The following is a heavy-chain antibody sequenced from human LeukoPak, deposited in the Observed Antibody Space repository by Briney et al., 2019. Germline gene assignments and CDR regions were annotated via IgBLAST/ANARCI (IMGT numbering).Heavy chain of an antibody. D-gene: IGHD5-18*01. CDR1: GGTFSSYA. J-gene: IGHJ4*02. Sequence: ASVKVSCKASGGTFSSYAISWVRQAPGQGLEWMGWINPNSGGTNYAQKFHGRVTMTRDTSISTAYMELSRLRSDDTAVYYCARAGLWLQYYFDYWGQGTLVTVSS. CDR2: INPNSGGT. CDR3: ARAGLWLQYYFDY. V-gene: IGHV1-2*02.